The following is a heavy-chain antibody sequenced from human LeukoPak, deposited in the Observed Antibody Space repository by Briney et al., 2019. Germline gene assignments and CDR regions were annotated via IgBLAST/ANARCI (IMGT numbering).Heavy chain of an antibody. D-gene: IGHD1-20*01. CDR1: GDFISCAGFY. V-gene: IGHV4-61*02. CDR2: MQTSDNV. Sequence: PSETLSLTCTVSGDFISCAGFYWSWIWQPAGKILERIWRMQTSDNVSNNPALRSRVTISLYTSKTKSSLRLTSVTAADTAVYYCVRDGGTFITESSTDRHNWLDPWGQGSLVTVSS. CDR3: VRDGGTFITESSTDRHNWLDP. J-gene: IGHJ5*02.